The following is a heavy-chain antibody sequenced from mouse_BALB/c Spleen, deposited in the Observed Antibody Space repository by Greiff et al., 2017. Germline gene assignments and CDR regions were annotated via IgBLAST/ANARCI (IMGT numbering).Heavy chain of an antibody. CDR1: GYSITSDYA. CDR2: ISYSGST. V-gene: IGHV3-2*02. Sequence: EVQRVESGPGLVKPSQSLSLTCTVTGYSITSDYAWNWIRQFPGNKLEWMGYISYSGSTSYNPSLKSRISITRDTSKNQFFLQLNSVTTEDTATYYCARDYGWDAMDYWGQGTSVTVSS. CDR3: ARDYGWDAMDY. D-gene: IGHD1-2*01. J-gene: IGHJ4*01.